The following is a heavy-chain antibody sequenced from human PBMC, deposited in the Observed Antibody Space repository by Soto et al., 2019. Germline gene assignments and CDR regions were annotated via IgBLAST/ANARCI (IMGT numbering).Heavy chain of an antibody. J-gene: IGHJ1*01. CDR2: IIPIFGTA. Sequence: ASVKVSCKASGGTFSSYAISWVRQAPGQGLEWMGGIIPIFGTANYAQKFQGRVTITADESTSTAYMELSSLRSEDTAVYYCARTNYDSSGYYPGYFQHWGQGTLVTVSS. V-gene: IGHV1-69*13. D-gene: IGHD3-22*01. CDR1: GGTFSSYA. CDR3: ARTNYDSSGYYPGYFQH.